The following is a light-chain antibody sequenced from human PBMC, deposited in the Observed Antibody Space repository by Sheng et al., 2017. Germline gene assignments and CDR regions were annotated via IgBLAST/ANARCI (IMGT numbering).Light chain of an antibody. CDR2: WAS. V-gene: IGKV4-1*01. Sequence: DIVMTQSPDSLAVSLGERATINCKSSQTVLYSSNNKNYLAWYQQKPGQPPKLLIYWASTRESGVPDRFSGSGSATDFTLTISSLQAEDVAVYYCQQYYDTPLTFAGGTKVEIK. J-gene: IGKJ4*01. CDR3: QQYYDTPLT. CDR1: QTVLYSSNNKNY.